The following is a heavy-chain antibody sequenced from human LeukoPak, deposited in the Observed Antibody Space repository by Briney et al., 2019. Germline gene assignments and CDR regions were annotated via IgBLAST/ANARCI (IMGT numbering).Heavy chain of an antibody. CDR3: AGHSRGLDY. J-gene: IGHJ4*02. Sequence: SETLSLTCTVSGGSISSSDYYWGWIRQPPGKGLEWIGTIYYSGSTYYNPSLKSRVTIFVDTSKNQFSLKLNSVTAAGTAVYYCAGHSRGLDYWGQGTLVTVSS. CDR2: IYYSGST. V-gene: IGHV4-39*01. CDR1: GGSISSSDYY. D-gene: IGHD6-19*01.